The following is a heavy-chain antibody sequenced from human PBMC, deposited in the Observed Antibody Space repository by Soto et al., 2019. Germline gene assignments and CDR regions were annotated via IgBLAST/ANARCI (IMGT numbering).Heavy chain of an antibody. CDR3: GAVSSSSGGYYYYGMDV. V-gene: IGHV4-39*01. Sequence: SETLSLTCTVSGGSISSSSYYWGWIRQPPGKGLEWIGSIYYSGSTYYNPSLKSRVTISVDTSKNQFSLKLSSVTATDTAVYYCGAVSSSSGGYYYYGMDVWGKGTTVTVSS. D-gene: IGHD6-6*01. J-gene: IGHJ6*04. CDR1: GGSISSSSYY. CDR2: IYYSGST.